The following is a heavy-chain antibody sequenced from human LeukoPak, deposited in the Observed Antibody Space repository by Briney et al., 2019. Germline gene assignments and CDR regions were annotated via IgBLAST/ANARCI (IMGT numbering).Heavy chain of an antibody. Sequence: SETLSLTCTVSGGSISSYYWGWIRQPSGKGLEWIGSIYYSGSTYYNPSLKSRVTISVDTSKNQFSLKLSSVTAADTAVYYCAREVAATSTAIKYYFDNWGQGTLVTVSS. CDR2: IYYSGST. D-gene: IGHD6-19*01. CDR1: GGSISSYY. J-gene: IGHJ4*02. V-gene: IGHV4-39*02. CDR3: AREVAATSTAIKYYFDN.